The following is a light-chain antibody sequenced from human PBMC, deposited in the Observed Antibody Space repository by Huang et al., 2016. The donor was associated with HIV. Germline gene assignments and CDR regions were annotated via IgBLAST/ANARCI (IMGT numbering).Light chain of an antibody. CDR2: LAS. V-gene: IGKV2-28*01. J-gene: IGKJ4*01. CDR1: QSLLHSDGYPY. CDR3: MQTSETPLT. Sequence: DIVMTQSPLSLPVTLGGPASISCKSSQSLLHSDGYPYLDWYLQKPGQSPQLLVYLASNRAPGVPDRFSGSGSGTDFTLKISRVEAEDVGVYYCMQTSETPLTFGGGTKVDIK.